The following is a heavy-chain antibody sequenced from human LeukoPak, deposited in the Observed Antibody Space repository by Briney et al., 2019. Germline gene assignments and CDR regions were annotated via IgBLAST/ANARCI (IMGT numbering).Heavy chain of an antibody. V-gene: IGHV3-7*01. CDR1: GFSFSDYW. D-gene: IGHD1-26*01. Sequence: GGSLRLSCAASGFSFSDYWMRWVRQAPGEGLEWVANIAHDRSEKKYVASVKGLFTITRDNAKNTLYLQVNSLRDEDTAVYYCARPSQYSGSYFDSWGQGTLVTVSS. CDR3: ARPSQYSGSYFDS. CDR2: IAHDRSEK. J-gene: IGHJ4*02.